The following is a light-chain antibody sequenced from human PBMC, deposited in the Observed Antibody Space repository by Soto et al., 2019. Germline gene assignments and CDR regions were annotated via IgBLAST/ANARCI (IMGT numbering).Light chain of an antibody. J-gene: IGKJ1*01. CDR3: QQYNSYPGT. Sequence: DIQMTQSPSTLSASVGDRVTITCRASLGISSWLAWYQQKPGKAPNLLIYKASNLESGVPSRFSGSGSGTEFTLTISSLQPDDCATYYCQQYNSYPGTFGQGTKVEI. V-gene: IGKV1-5*03. CDR1: LGISSW. CDR2: KAS.